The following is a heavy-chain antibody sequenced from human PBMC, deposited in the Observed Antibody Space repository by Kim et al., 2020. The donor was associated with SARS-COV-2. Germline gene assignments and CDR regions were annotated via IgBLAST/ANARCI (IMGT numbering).Heavy chain of an antibody. CDR3: ARFSAGITGTTSDAFDI. V-gene: IGHV4-4*02. D-gene: IGHD1-20*01. Sequence: LKSRVTISGDKSKNQFSLKRSSVTAADTAVYYCARFSAGITGTTSDAFDIWGQGTMVTVSS. J-gene: IGHJ3*02.